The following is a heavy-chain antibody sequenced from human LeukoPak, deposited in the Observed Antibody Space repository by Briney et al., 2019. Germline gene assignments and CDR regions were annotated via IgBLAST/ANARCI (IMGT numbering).Heavy chain of an antibody. D-gene: IGHD2-2*01. CDR1: GYTFSNFR. CDR3: ARDGTSTDDY. CDR2: ISGNNDNP. V-gene: IGHV1-18*01. J-gene: IGHJ4*02. Sequence: GASVRVSCKASGYTFSNFRINWVRQAPGQGLEWMGWISGNNDNPNYGQKFQGRFTVTTDSSTNTAYMELRNLRFDDTAVYYCARDGTSTDDYWGQGTLVTVSS.